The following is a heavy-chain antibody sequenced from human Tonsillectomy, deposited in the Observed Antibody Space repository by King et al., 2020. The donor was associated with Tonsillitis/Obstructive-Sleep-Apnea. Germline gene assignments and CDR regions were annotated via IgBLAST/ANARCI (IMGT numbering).Heavy chain of an antibody. D-gene: IGHD3-10*01. J-gene: IGHJ5*02. CDR1: GFTVSDNY. V-gene: IGHV3-53*01. Sequence: VQLVESGGGLIQPGGSLRLSCAASGFTVSDNYMNWVRQAPGKGLEGVSVIYVGGSTYYADSVKGRFSISRDNSKNTLYLQMNSLSAEDTAVYYGARGDNSGRSTWGQGTLVTVSS. CDR2: IYVGGST. CDR3: ARGDNSGRST.